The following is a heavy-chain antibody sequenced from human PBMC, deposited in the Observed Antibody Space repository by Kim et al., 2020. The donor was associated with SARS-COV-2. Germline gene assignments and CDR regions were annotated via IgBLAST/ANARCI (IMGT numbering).Heavy chain of an antibody. CDR2: IIPIFGTA. CDR3: ARDIRSSWYHYYYGMDV. V-gene: IGHV1-69*13. J-gene: IGHJ6*02. D-gene: IGHD6-13*01. CDR1: GGTFSSYA. Sequence: SVKVSCKASGGTFSSYAISWVRQAPGQGLEWMGGIIPIFGTANYAQKFQGRVTITADESTSTAYMELSSLRSEDTAVYYCARDIRSSWYHYYYGMDVWGQGTTVTVSS.